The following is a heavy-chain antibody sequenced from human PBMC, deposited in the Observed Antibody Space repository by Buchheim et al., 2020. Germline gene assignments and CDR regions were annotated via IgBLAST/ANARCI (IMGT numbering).Heavy chain of an antibody. D-gene: IGHD5-24*01. J-gene: IGHJ4*02. CDR3: ARKSPHTMYFDY. Sequence: QVQLVQSGAEVKNPGASVKVSCEASGYTFTTYYIHWVRQAPGQGLEWMGIIKLDGGGTTYAQKFQGRVTVTGDTSTSTVYMELRSLRTEDTAVYYCARKSPHTMYFDYWGQGTL. CDR2: IKLDGGGT. V-gene: IGHV1-46*01. CDR1: GYTFTTYY.